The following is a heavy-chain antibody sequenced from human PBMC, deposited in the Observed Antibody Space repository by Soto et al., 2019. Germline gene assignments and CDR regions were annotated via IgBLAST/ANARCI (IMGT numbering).Heavy chain of an antibody. CDR3: ARDRDYGGNSCFDY. Sequence: QVQLVESGGGVVQPGRSLRLSCAASGFTFSSYAMHWVRQAPGKGLEWVAVISYDGSNKYYADSVKGRFTISRDNSKNTLYLQMNSLRAEDTAVHYCARDRDYGGNSCFDYWGQGTLVTVSS. CDR2: ISYDGSNK. J-gene: IGHJ4*02. CDR1: GFTFSSYA. V-gene: IGHV3-30-3*01. D-gene: IGHD4-17*01.